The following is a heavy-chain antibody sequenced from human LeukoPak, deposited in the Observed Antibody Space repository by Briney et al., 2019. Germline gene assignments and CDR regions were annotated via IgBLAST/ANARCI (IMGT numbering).Heavy chain of an antibody. V-gene: IGHV4-34*01. D-gene: IGHD3-3*01. J-gene: IGHJ4*02. CDR1: GVSFSGYY. CDR3: ARGTNDFWSGYYPTYFDY. Sequence: PSETLSLTCAVYGVSFSGYYWSWIRQPPGKGLEWIGEINHSGSTYYNPSLKSRVTISVDTSKNQFSLKLSSVTAADTAVYYCARGTNDFWSGYYPTYFDYWGQGTLVTVSS. CDR2: INHSGST.